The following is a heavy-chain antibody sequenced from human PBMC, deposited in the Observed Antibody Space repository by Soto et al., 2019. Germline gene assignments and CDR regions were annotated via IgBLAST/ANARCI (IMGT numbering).Heavy chain of an antibody. D-gene: IGHD4-4*01. Sequence: QVQLVQSGAEVKKPGASVKVSCKASGGTFSSYAISWVRQAPGQGLEWLGGIIPIFGTANYAQQFQGRVTITADESTSTAYMKLSSLRSEDTAVYYCARSRTTVTSPYYYGMDVWGQGTTVTVSS. V-gene: IGHV1-69*12. J-gene: IGHJ6*02. CDR2: IIPIFGTA. CDR3: ARSRTTVTSPYYYGMDV. CDR1: GGTFSSYA.